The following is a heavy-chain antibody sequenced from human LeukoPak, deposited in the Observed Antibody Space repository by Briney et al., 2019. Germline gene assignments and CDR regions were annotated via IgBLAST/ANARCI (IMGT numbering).Heavy chain of an antibody. CDR1: GFTFSSYA. CDR2: ISGSGAST. J-gene: IGHJ4*02. V-gene: IGHV3-23*01. Sequence: GGSLRLSCAASGFTFSSYAMSWVRQAPGKGLEWVSAISGSGASTYYADSVKGRFTISRDKSKNTLYLQMNSLRAEDTAVYYCANDRRGDPGTFDYWGQGTLVTVSS. D-gene: IGHD2-21*02. CDR3: ANDRRGDPGTFDY.